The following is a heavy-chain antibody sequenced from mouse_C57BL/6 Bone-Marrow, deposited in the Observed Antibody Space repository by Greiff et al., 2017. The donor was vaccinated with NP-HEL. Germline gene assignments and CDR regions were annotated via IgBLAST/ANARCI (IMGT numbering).Heavy chain of an antibody. J-gene: IGHJ2*01. CDR3: AREDFDY. CDR1: GYSFTGYY. V-gene: IGHV1-42*01. Sequence: EVQLQQSGPELVKPGASVKTSCKASGYSFTGYYMNWVKQSPEKSLEWIGEINPSTGGTTYNQKFKAKATLTVDKSSSTAYMQLKSLTSEDSAVYYCAREDFDYWGQGTTLTVSS. CDR2: INPSTGGT.